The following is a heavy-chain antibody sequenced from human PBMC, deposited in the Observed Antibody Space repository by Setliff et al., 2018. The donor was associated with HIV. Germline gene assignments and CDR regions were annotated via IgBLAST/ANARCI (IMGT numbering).Heavy chain of an antibody. V-gene: IGHV4-34*01. Sequence: SETLSLTCAVYGGSFSDYYWNWIRQPPGKGLEWIGEINHSGSTNYNPSLKSRVTISLDTSKNQFSLKLSSVTAADTAVYHCARELSHIVGAPRYMDVWGKGTTVTVSS. J-gene: IGHJ6*03. CDR3: ARELSHIVGAPRYMDV. CDR2: INHSGST. CDR1: GGSFSDYY. D-gene: IGHD1-26*01.